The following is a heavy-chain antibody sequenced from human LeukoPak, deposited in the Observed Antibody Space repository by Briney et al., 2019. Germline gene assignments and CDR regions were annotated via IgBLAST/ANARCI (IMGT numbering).Heavy chain of an antibody. J-gene: IGHJ4*02. D-gene: IGHD6-13*01. Sequence: GESLKISCAASGFTFSSYAMNWVRQAPGKGLEWVSGISGSDGATYSADSVTGRFTISRDNSKNTLYLQMNSLRAEDTAVYYCARASRGHIAAADYWGQGTLVTVSS. CDR2: ISGSDGAT. CDR3: ARASRGHIAAADY. CDR1: GFTFSSYA. V-gene: IGHV3-23*01.